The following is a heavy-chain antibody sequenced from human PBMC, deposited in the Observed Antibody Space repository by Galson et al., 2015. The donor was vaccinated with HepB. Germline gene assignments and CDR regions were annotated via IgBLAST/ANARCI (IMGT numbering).Heavy chain of an antibody. V-gene: IGHV3-23*01. D-gene: IGHD3-3*01. CDR1: GFTFSSYA. Sequence: SLRLSCAASGFTFSSYAMSWVRQAPGKGLEWVSAISGSGGSTYYADSVKGRFTISRDNSKNTLYLQMNSLRAEDTAVYYCAKSVTYYDFWSGYSRDAFDIWGQGTMVTVSS. CDR2: ISGSGGST. CDR3: AKSVTYYDFWSGYSRDAFDI. J-gene: IGHJ3*02.